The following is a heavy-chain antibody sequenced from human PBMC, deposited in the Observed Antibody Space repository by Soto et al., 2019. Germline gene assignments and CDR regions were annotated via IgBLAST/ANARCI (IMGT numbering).Heavy chain of an antibody. CDR3: ARGVHDFWSGYYSPYYYYGMDV. CDR2: INHSGST. CDR1: GGSFSGYY. J-gene: IGHJ6*02. V-gene: IGHV4-34*01. Sequence: SETLSLTCAVYGGSFSGYYWSWIRQPPGKGLEWIGEINHSGSTNYNPSLKSRVTISVDTSKNQFSLKLSSVTAADTAVYYCARGVHDFWSGYYSPYYYYGMDVWGQGTTVTVS. D-gene: IGHD3-3*01.